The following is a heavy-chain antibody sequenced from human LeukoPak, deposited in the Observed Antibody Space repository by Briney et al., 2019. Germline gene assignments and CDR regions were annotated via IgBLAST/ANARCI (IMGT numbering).Heavy chain of an antibody. J-gene: IGHJ4*02. V-gene: IGHV1-2*02. CDR1: GYTFTNYD. CDR3: ARDNNYGPDS. Sequence: ASVKVSCEASGYTFTNYDINWVRQAPGQGLEWMGWILPHSGDTNYAQKFQGRVTMTRDTSISTVYMELIRLTSDDTATYYCARDNNYGPDSWGQGALVTVSS. CDR2: ILPHSGDT. D-gene: IGHD4-17*01.